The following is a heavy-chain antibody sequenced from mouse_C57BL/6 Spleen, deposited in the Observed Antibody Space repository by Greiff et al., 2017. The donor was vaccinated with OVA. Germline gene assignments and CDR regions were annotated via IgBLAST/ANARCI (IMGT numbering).Heavy chain of an antibody. CDR3: ARSRNPHYYAMDY. CDR2: IYPRSGNT. CDR1: GYTFTSYG. Sequence: VMLVESGAELARPGASVKLSCKASGYTFTSYGISWVKQRTGQGLEWIGEIYPRSGNTYYNEKFKGQATLTADKSSSTAYMELRSLTSEDSAVYCCARSRNPHYYAMDYWGQGTSVTVSS. V-gene: IGHV1-81*01. J-gene: IGHJ4*01.